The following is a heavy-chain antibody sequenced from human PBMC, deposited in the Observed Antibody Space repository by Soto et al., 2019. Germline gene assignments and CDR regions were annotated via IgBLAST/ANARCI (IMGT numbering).Heavy chain of an antibody. V-gene: IGHV4-59*01. CDR3: AREGPLTSVTTWFDS. CDR1: GGSISSYY. D-gene: IGHD4-17*01. CDR2: IHHIGGT. J-gene: IGHJ5*01. Sequence: SETLSLTCTVSGGSISSYYWSWIRQPPGKGLEWIGYIHHIGGTNYSPTLKSRVTISADTSKNQFSLKLSSVTAADTAVYYCAREGPLTSVTTWFDSWGQGTLVTVSS.